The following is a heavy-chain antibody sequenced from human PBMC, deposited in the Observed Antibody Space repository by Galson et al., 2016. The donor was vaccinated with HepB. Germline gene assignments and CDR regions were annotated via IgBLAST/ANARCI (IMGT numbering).Heavy chain of an antibody. V-gene: IGHV4-59*08. CDR2: IYYSGNS. J-gene: IGHJ5*02. CDR1: GASINTYD. Sequence: SETLSLTCTVSGASINTYDWSWVRQPPGKELEWIGYIYYSGNSNYNPSLKSRVTISVDMSKNQLSLNLNSVTAADTAVYYCARHPDSSPWRARNWFDPWGQGTLVIVSS. D-gene: IGHD6-6*01. CDR3: ARHPDSSPWRARNWFDP.